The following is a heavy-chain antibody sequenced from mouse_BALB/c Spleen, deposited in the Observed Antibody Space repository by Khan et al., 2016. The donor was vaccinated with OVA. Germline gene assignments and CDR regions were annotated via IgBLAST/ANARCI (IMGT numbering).Heavy chain of an antibody. D-gene: IGHD2-3*01. Sequence: EVELVESGGGLVQPGGSLQLSCVASGFTFSNYGMSWVRQTPDKRLELVATINSNGGRTYYPDSVKGRFTISRDNGQNTLYLQMSSLRSEDTGMYYCSRDGYYETYFDYWGQGTTLTVSS. V-gene: IGHV5-6-3*01. J-gene: IGHJ2*01. CDR3: SRDGYYETYFDY. CDR1: GFTFSNYG. CDR2: INSNGGRT.